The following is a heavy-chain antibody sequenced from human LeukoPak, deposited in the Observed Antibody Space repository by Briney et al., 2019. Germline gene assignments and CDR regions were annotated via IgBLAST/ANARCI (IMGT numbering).Heavy chain of an antibody. D-gene: IGHD2-2*01. V-gene: IGHV3-30-3*01. CDR2: ISYDGSNK. J-gene: IGHJ4*02. Sequence: GRSLRLSCAASGFTFSSYAMHWVRQAPGKGLEWVAVISYDGSNKYYADSVKGRFTISRDNSKNTLYLQMNSLRAEDTAVYYCAKDNGYCSSTSCLWGYCFDYWGQGTLVTVSS. CDR1: GFTFSSYA. CDR3: AKDNGYCSSTSCLWGYCFDY.